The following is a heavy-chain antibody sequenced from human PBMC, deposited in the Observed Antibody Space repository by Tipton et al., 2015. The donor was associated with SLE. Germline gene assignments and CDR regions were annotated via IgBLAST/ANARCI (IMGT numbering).Heavy chain of an antibody. CDR1: GRLIISGTYD. CDR3: AKWTWAGRINMVRGLVRRTFDM. J-gene: IGHJ3*02. Sequence: TLSLTCSVSGRLIISGTYDWTWIRQSAGKGLEWIGHVSSSGSTNYNPSLKSRVTMSVDTSKNQFSLKLSSVTAADTAVYYCAKWTWAGRINMVRGLVRRTFDMWGQGTMVTVSS. CDR2: VSSSGST. V-gene: IGHV4-61*09. D-gene: IGHD3-10*01.